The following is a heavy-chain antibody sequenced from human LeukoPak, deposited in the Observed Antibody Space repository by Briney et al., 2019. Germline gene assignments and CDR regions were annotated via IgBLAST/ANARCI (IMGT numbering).Heavy chain of an antibody. Sequence: ASVKVSCKASGYTFTGYYMHWVRQAPGQGLEWMGWINPNSGGTNYAQKFQGRVTMTRDTSISTAYMELSRLRSDDTAVYYCARHGYCSSTSCYAFDYWGQGTLVTVSS. J-gene: IGHJ4*02. CDR1: GYTFTGYY. CDR3: ARHGYCSSTSCYAFDY. V-gene: IGHV1-2*02. CDR2: INPNSGGT. D-gene: IGHD2-2*03.